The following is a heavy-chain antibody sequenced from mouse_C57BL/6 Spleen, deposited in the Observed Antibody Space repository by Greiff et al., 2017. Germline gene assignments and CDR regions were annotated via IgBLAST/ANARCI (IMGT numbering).Heavy chain of an antibody. D-gene: IGHD2-3*01. CDR3: ARRRLLPSYAMDY. V-gene: IGHV1-26*01. J-gene: IGHJ4*01. CDR1: GYTFTDYY. Sequence: VQLQQSGPELVKPGASVKISCKASGYTFTDYYMNWVKQSHGKSLEWIGDINPNNGGTSYNQKFKGKATLTVDKSSSTAYMELRSLTSEDSAVYYCARRRLLPSYAMDYWGQGTSVTVSS. CDR2: INPNNGGT.